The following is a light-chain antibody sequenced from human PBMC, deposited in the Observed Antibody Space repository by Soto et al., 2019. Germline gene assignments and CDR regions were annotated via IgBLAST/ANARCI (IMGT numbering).Light chain of an antibody. CDR3: SSYTSSSTRV. CDR1: SSDVGAYDY. V-gene: IGLV2-14*01. J-gene: IGLJ1*01. Sequence: QAVLAQPAFLSGAPGQSITISCTGNSSDVGAYDYGSWYQQHPDKAPKLMIYEVSNRPSGVSNRFSGSKSVNTATLTISGLQAEDEADYYCSSYTSSSTRVFGTGTKVTVL. CDR2: EVS.